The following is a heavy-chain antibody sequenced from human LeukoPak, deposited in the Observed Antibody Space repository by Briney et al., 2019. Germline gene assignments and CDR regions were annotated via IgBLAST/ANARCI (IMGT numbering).Heavy chain of an antibody. J-gene: IGHJ4*02. V-gene: IGHV5-51*07. D-gene: IGHD6-13*01. CDR1: GYSFTSYW. CDR3: ARQSSSWYGFIDY. CDR2: IYPGDSDT. Sequence: GESLQISCQGSGYSFTSYWIGWVHPMPGKGLAWMGIIYPGDSDTRYSPPFQGQVTISADKSISTAYLQWSSLKASDTAMYYCARQSSSWYGFIDYWGQGTLVTVSS.